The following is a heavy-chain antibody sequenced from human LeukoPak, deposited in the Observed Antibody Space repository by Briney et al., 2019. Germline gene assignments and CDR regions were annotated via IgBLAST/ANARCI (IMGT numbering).Heavy chain of an antibody. CDR3: ARTNRYNWNYVNWCDP. CDR1: GGSISSGDYY. Sequence: PSQTLSLTCTVSGGSISSGDYYWSWIRQPPGKGLEWIGYIYYSGSTYYNPSLKSRVTISVDTSKNQFSLKLSSVTAADTAVYYCARTNRYNWNYVNWCDPWGQGTLVTVSS. V-gene: IGHV4-30-4*08. J-gene: IGHJ5*02. CDR2: IYYSGST. D-gene: IGHD1-7*01.